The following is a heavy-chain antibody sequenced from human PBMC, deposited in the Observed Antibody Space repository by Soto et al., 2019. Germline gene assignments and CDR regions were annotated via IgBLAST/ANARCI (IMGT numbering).Heavy chain of an antibody. D-gene: IGHD4-17*01. CDR3: ARVYGLGAFDI. CDR1: GFTFSSYG. CDR2: IWYDGSNK. Sequence: PGGSLRLSCAASGFTFSSYGMHWVRQAPGKGLEWVAVIWYDGSNKYYADSVKGRFTISRDNSKNTLYLQMNSLRAADTAVYYCARVYGLGAFDIWGQGTMVTVSS. J-gene: IGHJ3*02. V-gene: IGHV3-33*01.